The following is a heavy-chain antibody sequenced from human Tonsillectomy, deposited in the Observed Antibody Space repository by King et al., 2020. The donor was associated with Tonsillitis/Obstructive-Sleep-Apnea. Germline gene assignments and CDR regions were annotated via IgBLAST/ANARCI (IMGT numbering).Heavy chain of an antibody. CDR2: IIQSGST. V-gene: IGHV4-34*12. CDR1: GGSFIGYY. J-gene: IGHJ6*03. Sequence: VQLQQWGAGLLKPSETLSLTCGVYGGSFIGYYWSWIRQPPGKGLEWIGEIIQSGSTDYNSSLKGRVTISRDTSKNQFSLRLTSVTAADTAVYYCGTNAGDFYYYMDVWGKGTTVTVSS. CDR3: GTNAGDFYYYMDV. D-gene: IGHD2-2*01.